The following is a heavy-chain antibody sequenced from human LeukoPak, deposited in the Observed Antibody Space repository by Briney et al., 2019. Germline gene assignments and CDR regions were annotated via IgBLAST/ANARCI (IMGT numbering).Heavy chain of an antibody. V-gene: IGHV3-33*01. CDR2: IWYDGSNK. J-gene: IGHJ4*02. Sequence: PGTSLRLSCEASGSGMPFRSYGLHWVRQAPGKGLEWVAIIWYDGSNKYYADSVKGRFTISKDTSKNTLYLQMNSLRAEDTAVYYCARSVPELRYFDWTHDYWGQGTLVTVSS. CDR1: GSGMPFRSYG. D-gene: IGHD3-9*01. CDR3: ARSVPELRYFDWTHDY.